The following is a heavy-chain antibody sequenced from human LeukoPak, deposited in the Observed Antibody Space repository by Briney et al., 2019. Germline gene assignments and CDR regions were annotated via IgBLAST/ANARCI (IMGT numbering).Heavy chain of an antibody. CDR3: AKYEAFPTAALAY. Sequence: GGSLRLSCAASGFTFSSYWMHWVRQAPGKGLVWVSRINSDGSSTSYADSVKGRFTISRDNAKNTLYLQMNSLRTEDTAFYYCAKYEAFPTAALAYWGQGTLVTVSS. D-gene: IGHD6-13*01. J-gene: IGHJ4*02. V-gene: IGHV3-74*01. CDR1: GFTFSSYW. CDR2: INSDGSST.